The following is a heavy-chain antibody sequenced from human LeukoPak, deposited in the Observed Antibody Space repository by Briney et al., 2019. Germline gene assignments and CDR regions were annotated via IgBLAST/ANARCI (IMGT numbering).Heavy chain of an antibody. CDR1: GFTFCSYW. D-gene: IGHD6-19*01. J-gene: IGHJ4*02. V-gene: IGHV3-74*01. CDR3: ARPGIAVTGDY. CDR2: INSDGSYT. Sequence: GGSLRLSCAASGFTFCSYWMHWVRQAPGKGLVWVSRINSDGSYTGYADSVKGRFTISRDNAKNTVYLQMNSLRAEDTAVYYCARPGIAVTGDYWGQGILVTVSS.